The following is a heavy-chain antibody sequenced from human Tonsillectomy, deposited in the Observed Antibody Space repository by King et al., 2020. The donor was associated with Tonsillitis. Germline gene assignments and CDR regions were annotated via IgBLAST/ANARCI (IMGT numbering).Heavy chain of an antibody. D-gene: IGHD6-19*01. J-gene: IGHJ3*02. Sequence: VQLVESGGGLVQPGRSLRLSCTASGFTFGDYGMSWFRQAPGKGLEWVGFIRRKAYGGTTEYVASVKGRFTISRDDSKNTAYMQMNSLKTEDTAVYYCTREGQWLVPGTHPDDIWGQGTMVTVSS. V-gene: IGHV3-49*03. CDR1: GFTFGDYG. CDR3: TREGQWLVPGTHPDDI. CDR2: IRRKAYGGTT.